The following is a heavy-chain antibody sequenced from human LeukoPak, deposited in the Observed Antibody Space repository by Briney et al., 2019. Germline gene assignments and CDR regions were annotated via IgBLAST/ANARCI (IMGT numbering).Heavy chain of an antibody. V-gene: IGHV4-61*02. CDR1: GGSISSKSYY. Sequence: PLETLSLTCTVSGGSISSKSYYWSWIRQPAGKGLEWIGRIYTSGSTDYNPSLKSRVTISRDTSKNEFSLILSPLTAADTAVYYCARDEAPNYYDSSGYYPYWGQGTLVTVSS. J-gene: IGHJ4*02. D-gene: IGHD3-22*01. CDR2: IYTSGST. CDR3: ARDEAPNYYDSSGYYPY.